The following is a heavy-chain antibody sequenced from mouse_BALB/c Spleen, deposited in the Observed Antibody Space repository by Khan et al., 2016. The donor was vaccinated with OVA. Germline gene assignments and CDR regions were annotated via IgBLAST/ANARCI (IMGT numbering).Heavy chain of an antibody. D-gene: IGHD1-3*01. Sequence: QVQLKESGPGLVAPSQSLSLTCTVSGFSLTSYGVYWVRQPPGKGLEWLGVIWAGGSTNYNSALMSRLSISKDNSKSQVFLKKNGLQADDTAMYYCARLEDIWGQGTTLTVSS. J-gene: IGHJ2*01. CDR2: IWAGGST. CDR3: ARLEDI. CDR1: GFSLTSYG. V-gene: IGHV2-9*02.